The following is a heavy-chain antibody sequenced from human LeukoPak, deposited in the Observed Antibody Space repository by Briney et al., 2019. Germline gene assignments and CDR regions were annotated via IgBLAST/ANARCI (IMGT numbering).Heavy chain of an antibody. CDR2: IYYSGST. D-gene: IGHD3-10*01. J-gene: IGHJ4*02. CDR1: GGSISSYY. V-gene: IGHV4-59*08. CDR3: ARRSEWFGELDRGFDY. Sequence: SETLSLTCTVSGGSISSYYWSWIRQPPGKGLEWIGYIYYSGSTNYNPSLKSRVTISVDTSKNQFSLKLSSVTAADTAVYYCARRSEWFGELDRGFDYWGQGTLVTVSS.